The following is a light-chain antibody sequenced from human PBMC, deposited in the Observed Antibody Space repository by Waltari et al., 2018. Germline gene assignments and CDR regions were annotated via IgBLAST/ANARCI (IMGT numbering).Light chain of an antibody. CDR2: AAS. V-gene: IGKV3-20*01. CDR1: QSVASNY. J-gene: IGKJ4*02. CDR3: QQYGTSPRT. Sequence: VLTHSPATLSYSLGVTATNTCRASQSVASNYLAWYQQKPGQAPRLLMYAASSRASSIPDMFSGRGSGTYFTLTSSRLEAEDVAVYYCQQYGTSPRTFGGGTRVDLK.